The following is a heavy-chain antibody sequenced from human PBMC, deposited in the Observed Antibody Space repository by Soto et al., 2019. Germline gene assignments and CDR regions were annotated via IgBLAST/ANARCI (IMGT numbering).Heavy chain of an antibody. Sequence: EVQLVESGAGLVQPGGSLRLSCAGSGFTFSNYWMHWVRQAPGKGLEWVSRIDHDGPTDYADSVRGRFTISRDNAENTLYLQRNSLRPEDTAVYYCVRDSHGDYWGQGTLVTVSS. V-gene: IGHV3-74*01. CDR3: VRDSHGDY. CDR1: GFTFSNYW. J-gene: IGHJ4*02. CDR2: IDHDGPT.